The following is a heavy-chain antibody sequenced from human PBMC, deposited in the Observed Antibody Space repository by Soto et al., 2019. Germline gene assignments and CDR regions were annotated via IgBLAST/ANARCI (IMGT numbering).Heavy chain of an antibody. CDR2: IYYSGST. V-gene: IGHV4-31*03. D-gene: IGHD3-3*01. Sequence: QVQLQESGPGLVKPSQTLSLTCTVSGGSISSGGYYWSWIRRHPGKGLEWIGYIYYSGSTYYNPSLKSRVTISVDTSKNQFSLKLSSVTAADTAVYYCARIVRDYDFWSGYYTDDAFDIWGQGTMVTVSS. CDR1: GGSISSGGYY. CDR3: ARIVRDYDFWSGYYTDDAFDI. J-gene: IGHJ3*02.